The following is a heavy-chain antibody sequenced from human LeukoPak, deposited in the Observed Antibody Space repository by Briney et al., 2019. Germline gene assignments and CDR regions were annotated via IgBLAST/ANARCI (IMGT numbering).Heavy chain of an antibody. D-gene: IGHD3-10*01. J-gene: IGHJ3*02. Sequence: SETLSPTCTVSGYSISSGYYWGWIRQPPGKGLEWIGSIYHSGSTYYNPSLKSRVTMSVDTSKNQFSLRLSSVTAADTAVYYCARTQLTGSYYNSIDSDAFDIWGQGTMVTVSS. V-gene: IGHV4-38-2*02. CDR2: IYHSGST. CDR1: GYSISSGYY. CDR3: ARTQLTGSYYNSIDSDAFDI.